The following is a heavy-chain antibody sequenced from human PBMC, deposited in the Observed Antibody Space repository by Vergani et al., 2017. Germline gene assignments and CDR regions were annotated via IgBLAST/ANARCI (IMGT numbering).Heavy chain of an antibody. D-gene: IGHD6-13*01. J-gene: IGHJ5*02. CDR3: ARAGGIPGYSSSWYSGGWFDP. CDR1: GFTFSSYG. Sequence: QVQLVESGGGVVQPGRSLRLSCAASGFTFSSYGMHWVRQAPGKGLEWVAVIWYDGSNKYYADSVKGRFTISRDNSKNTLYLQMNSLRAEDTAVYYCARAGGIPGYSSSWYSGGWFDPWGQGTLVTVSS. V-gene: IGHV3-33*01. CDR2: IWYDGSNK.